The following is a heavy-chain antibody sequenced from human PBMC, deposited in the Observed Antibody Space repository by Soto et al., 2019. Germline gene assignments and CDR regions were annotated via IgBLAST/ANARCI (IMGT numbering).Heavy chain of an antibody. CDR1: GGSISSYY. D-gene: IGHD2-2*01. CDR3: ARAHQLLPEVWFDP. V-gene: IGHV4-59*08. CDR2: IYYSGST. Sequence: SSETLSLTCTVSGGSISSYYWSWIRQPPGKGLEWIGYIYYSGSTNYNPSLKSRVTISVDTSKNQFSLKLNSMTAADTAVYYCARAHQLLPEVWFDPWGQGTLVTVSS. J-gene: IGHJ5*02.